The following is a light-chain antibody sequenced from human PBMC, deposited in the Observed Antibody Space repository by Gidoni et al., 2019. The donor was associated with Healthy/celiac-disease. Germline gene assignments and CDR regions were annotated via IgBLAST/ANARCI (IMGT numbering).Light chain of an antibody. CDR3: NSRDSSGNHLV. V-gene: IGLV3-19*01. CDR1: SLRSYY. CDR2: GKN. J-gene: IGLJ3*02. Sequence: SSELTQDPAASVALGQTVRITCQGDSLRSYYASWYQQKPGQAPVLVIYGKNNRPSGIPDRFSGSSSGNTASLTITGAQAEEEADYYCNSRDSSGNHLVFGGGTKLTVL.